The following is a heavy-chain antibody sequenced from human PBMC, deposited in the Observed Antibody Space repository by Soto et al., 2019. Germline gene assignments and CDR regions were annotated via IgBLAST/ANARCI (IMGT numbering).Heavy chain of an antibody. CDR1: GFTFRSFG. V-gene: IGHV3-30*18. J-gene: IGHJ6*02. Sequence: QVQLVESGGGVIQPGTSLSLSCGSSGFTFRSFGMYWVRHAPGKGLEWVAVVSYDGNHKYYADSVKGRFTVSRDNAKNMLYLQMNSLRGEDTAVYYCAKDVGQQLVLNYGMDVWGQGTTVTLSS. CDR3: AKDVGQQLVLNYGMDV. D-gene: IGHD6-13*01. CDR2: VSYDGNHK.